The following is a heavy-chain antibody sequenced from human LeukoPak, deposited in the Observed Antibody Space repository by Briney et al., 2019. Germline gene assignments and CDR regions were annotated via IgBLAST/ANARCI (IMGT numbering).Heavy chain of an antibody. CDR1: GGSFSGYY. CDR3: ARVRQLVARYYYYYMDV. Sequence: SETLSLTCAVYGGSFSGYYWSWIRQPPGKGLEWIGEINHSGSANYNPSLKSRVTISVDTSKNQFSLKLSSVTAADTAVYYCARVRQLVARYYYYYMDVWGKGTTVTVSS. J-gene: IGHJ6*03. D-gene: IGHD6-6*01. V-gene: IGHV4-34*01. CDR2: INHSGSA.